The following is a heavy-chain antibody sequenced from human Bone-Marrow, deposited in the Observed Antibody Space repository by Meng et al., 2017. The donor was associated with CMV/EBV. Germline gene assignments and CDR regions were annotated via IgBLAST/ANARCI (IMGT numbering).Heavy chain of an antibody. CDR2: IYYSGST. J-gene: IGHJ6*02. D-gene: IGHD2-2*02. CDR1: GGSISSGGYY. V-gene: IGHV4-31*03. Sequence: LRLSCTVSGGSISSGGYYWSWIRQHPGKGLEWIGYIYYSGSTYYNPSLKSRVTISVDTSKNQFSLKLSSVTAADTAVYYCAWGHCSSTSCYSYYYYGMDVWGQGTTVTVS. CDR3: AWGHCSSTSCYSYYYYGMDV.